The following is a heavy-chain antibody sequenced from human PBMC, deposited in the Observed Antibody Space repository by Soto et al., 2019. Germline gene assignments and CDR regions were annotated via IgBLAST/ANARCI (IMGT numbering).Heavy chain of an antibody. D-gene: IGHD6-13*01. CDR3: ARGYSSSWPMGWFDP. Sequence: QVQLVQSGAEVKKPGSSVKVSCKASGGTFSSYAISWVRQAPGQGLEWMGGIIPIFGTANYAQKFQGRVTITADESTSTAYMELICLRSEVTAVYYCARGYSSSWPMGWFDPWGQGTLVTVSS. V-gene: IGHV1-69*01. CDR1: GGTFSSYA. J-gene: IGHJ5*02. CDR2: IIPIFGTA.